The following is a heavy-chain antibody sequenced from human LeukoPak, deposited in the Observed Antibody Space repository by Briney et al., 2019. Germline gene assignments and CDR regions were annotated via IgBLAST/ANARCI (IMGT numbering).Heavy chain of an antibody. D-gene: IGHD3-10*01. CDR3: ARDPSPVYYASGSSKYYYYDMDV. Sequence: GGSLRLSCAASGFTVSSNYMNWVRQAPGKGLEWVSLISSGGTTYYTDSVKGRFTISRDNSKSTLYLQMNSLRAEDTAVYYCARDPSPVYYASGSSKYYYYDMDVWGPGTTVTVSS. J-gene: IGHJ6*02. V-gene: IGHV3-66*01. CDR2: ISSGGTT. CDR1: GFTVSSNY.